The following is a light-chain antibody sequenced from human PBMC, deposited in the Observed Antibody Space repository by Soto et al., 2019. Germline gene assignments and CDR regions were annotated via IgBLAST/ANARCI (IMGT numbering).Light chain of an antibody. CDR3: QSYDISLWRFV. J-gene: IGLJ1*01. Sequence: CVLTHPPSVSRAPGHSVTISCPGSSSNIGAGFDVPWYQQFPGTAPKLLIYANSNRPSGVPDRFFGSTSGTSASLSILVLHADDEPDYYSQSYDISLWRFVFGTGT. CDR2: ANS. V-gene: IGLV1-40*01. CDR1: SSNIGAGFD.